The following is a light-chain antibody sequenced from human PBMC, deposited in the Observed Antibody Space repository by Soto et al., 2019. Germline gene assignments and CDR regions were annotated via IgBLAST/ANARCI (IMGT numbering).Light chain of an antibody. Sequence: EIVMTQSPATLSVSPGERATLSCRASQSVSSNLAWYQQKPGQAPRLLIYGASTRATGIPARFSGSGSGTEFTLTNSSLQSEDFAVYYCQQSNNWPFTFGPGTKVDIK. J-gene: IGKJ3*01. CDR3: QQSNNWPFT. V-gene: IGKV3-15*01. CDR1: QSVSSN. CDR2: GAS.